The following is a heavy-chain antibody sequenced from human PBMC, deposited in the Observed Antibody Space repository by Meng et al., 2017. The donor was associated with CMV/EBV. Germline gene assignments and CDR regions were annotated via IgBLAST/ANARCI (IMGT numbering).Heavy chain of an antibody. CDR2: ISSSGSTI. V-gene: IGHV3-48*03. J-gene: IGHJ4*02. CDR1: GFTFSSYE. CDR3: ARGRGYCSSTSCYRAFDY. D-gene: IGHD2-2*02. Sequence: GESLKISCAASGFTFSSYEMNWVRQAPGKGLEWVSYISSSGSTIYYADSVKRRFTISRDNAKNSLYLQMNSLRAEDTAVYYCARGRGYCSSTSCYRAFDYWGQGTLVTVSS.